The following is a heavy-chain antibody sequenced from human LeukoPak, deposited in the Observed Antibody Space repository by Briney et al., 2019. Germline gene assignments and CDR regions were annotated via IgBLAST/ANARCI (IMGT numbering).Heavy chain of an antibody. J-gene: IGHJ4*02. Sequence: GGSLRLSCAASGFTFSDYYMGWIRQAPGKGLEWVSYISADATTIYQADSVKGRFTISRDNAKNSLYLQMNSLPAEDTAVYYCARIHGYSTGWYYFDYWGQGTLVTVSS. D-gene: IGHD6-19*01. CDR3: ARIHGYSTGWYYFDY. CDR1: GFTFSDYY. V-gene: IGHV3-11*04. CDR2: ISADATTI.